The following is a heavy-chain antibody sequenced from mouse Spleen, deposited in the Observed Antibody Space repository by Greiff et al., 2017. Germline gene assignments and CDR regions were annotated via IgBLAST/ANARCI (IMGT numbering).Heavy chain of an antibody. CDR2: LSNGGGST. D-gene: IGHD1-1*01. CDR1: GFTFSDYY. CDR3: ARHYGSSPYYYAMDY. V-gene: IGHV5-12*02. J-gene: IGHJ4*01. Sequence: EVKVVESGGGLVQPGGSLKLSCATSGFTFSDYYMYWVRQTPEKRLEWVAYLSNGGGSTYYPDTVKGRFTLSRDNAKNTLYLQMSRLKSEDTAMYYCARHYGSSPYYYAMDYWGQGTSVTVSS.